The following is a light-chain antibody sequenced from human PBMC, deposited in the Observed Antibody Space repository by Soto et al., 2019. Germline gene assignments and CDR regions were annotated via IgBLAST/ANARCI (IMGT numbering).Light chain of an antibody. Sequence: EIVLTQSPGTLSLSPGERATLPCRASQSDSSSYLAWYQQKPGQAPRLLIYDASSRATGIPDRFSGSGSGTDFTLTISRLEPEDFAVFYCQQYGSSPLTFGGGTKVEIK. CDR1: QSDSSSY. CDR3: QQYGSSPLT. V-gene: IGKV3-20*01. J-gene: IGKJ4*01. CDR2: DAS.